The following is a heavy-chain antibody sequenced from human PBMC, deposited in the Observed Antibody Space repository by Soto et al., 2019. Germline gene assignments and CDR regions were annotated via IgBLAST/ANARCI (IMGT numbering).Heavy chain of an antibody. V-gene: IGHV3-23*01. CDR1: GFTFSSYA. CDR3: AKSYSGSYLTKKNWFDP. CDR2: ISGSGGST. Sequence: GGSLRLSCAASGFTFSSYAMSWVRQAPGKGLEWVSAISGSGGSTYYADSVKGRFTISRDNSKNTLYLQMNSLRAEDTAVYYCAKSYSGSYLTKKNWFDPWGQGTLVTVSS. J-gene: IGHJ5*02. D-gene: IGHD1-26*01.